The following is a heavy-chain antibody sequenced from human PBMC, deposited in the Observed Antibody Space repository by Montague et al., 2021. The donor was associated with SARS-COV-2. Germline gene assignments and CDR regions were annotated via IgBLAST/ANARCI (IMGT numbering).Heavy chain of an antibody. V-gene: IGHV3-11*01. J-gene: IGHJ3*02. CDR1: GFIFSDYY. Sequence: SLRLSCPVSGFIFSDYYMTWIRQAPGKGLEWVSHISGSGSKTYYADSVKGRFTISRDTANNSVYLQMSFLGAEDTAVDYCARDQGGYGTFDIWGQGTMVTASS. CDR2: ISGSGSKT. D-gene: IGHD5-12*01. CDR3: ARDQGGYGTFDI.